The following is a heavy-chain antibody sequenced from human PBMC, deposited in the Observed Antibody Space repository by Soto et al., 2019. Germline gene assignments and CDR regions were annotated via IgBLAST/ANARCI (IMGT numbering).Heavy chain of an antibody. CDR3: AGRDNYYYYGMDV. V-gene: IGHV4-61*08. CDR1: GGSISSGGYS. CDR2: IYYSGST. Sequence: SETLSLTCAVSGGSISSGGYSWSWLRQPPGKGLEWIGYIYYSGSTNYNPSLKSRVTISVDTSKNQFSLKLSSVTAADTAVCYCAGRDNYYYYGMDVWGQGTTVTVSS. D-gene: IGHD3-10*01. J-gene: IGHJ6*02.